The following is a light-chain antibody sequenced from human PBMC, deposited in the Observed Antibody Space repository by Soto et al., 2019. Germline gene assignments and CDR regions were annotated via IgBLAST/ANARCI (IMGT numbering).Light chain of an antibody. V-gene: IGKV3-11*01. J-gene: IGKJ1*01. CDR1: QSVSSY. Sequence: EIVLTQSPATLSLSPGERATLSCRASQSVSSYLAWYQQKPGQTPRLLIYDASNKATGIPARFSASGSGTGFTLAISSLEPEDFAVYYCQQRSNWPRTFGQGTKVEIK. CDR2: DAS. CDR3: QQRSNWPRT.